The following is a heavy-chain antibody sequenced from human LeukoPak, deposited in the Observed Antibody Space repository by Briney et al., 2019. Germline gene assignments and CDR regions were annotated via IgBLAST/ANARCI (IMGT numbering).Heavy chain of an antibody. CDR2: ISTTSTYI. D-gene: IGHD2-2*01. Sequence: GGSLRLSCAASGFAFSSYNMKWVRQAPGKGLERVSFISTTSTYIYYADSVKGRFTVSRDNSKNLLYLQVDSLRVEDTAVYYCARAGTCSSTSCDGGIEYWGQGTLVTVSS. J-gene: IGHJ4*02. CDR1: GFAFSSYN. CDR3: ARAGTCSSTSCDGGIEY. V-gene: IGHV3-21*06.